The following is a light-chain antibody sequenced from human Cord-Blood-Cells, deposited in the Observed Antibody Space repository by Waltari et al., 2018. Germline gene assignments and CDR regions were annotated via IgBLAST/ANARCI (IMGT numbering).Light chain of an antibody. Sequence: SYVLTQPLSVSVAPGQTAMITCGGNNIGSNSLHWYQQKPGQAPVLVVYDDSDRPSGIPERFSGSNSGNTATLTISRVEAGDEADYYCQVWDSISDHYVFGTGTKVTVL. CDR3: QVWDSISDHYV. CDR2: DDS. V-gene: IGLV3-21*02. CDR1: NIGSNS. J-gene: IGLJ1*01.